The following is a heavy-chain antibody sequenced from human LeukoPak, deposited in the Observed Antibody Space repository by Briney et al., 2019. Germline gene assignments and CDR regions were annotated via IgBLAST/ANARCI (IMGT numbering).Heavy chain of an antibody. J-gene: IGHJ4*02. CDR1: GFTFSSYS. Sequence: PGGSLRLSCAASGFTFSSYSMNLVRQAPGKGLEWVSYICSRSNTIYYADSVKGRFTFSRDNAKNSLYLQMNSLRADDTALYYCARESITGDRDFDYWGQGTLVTVSS. V-gene: IGHV3-48*01. D-gene: IGHD7-27*01. CDR2: ICSRSNTI. CDR3: ARESITGDRDFDY.